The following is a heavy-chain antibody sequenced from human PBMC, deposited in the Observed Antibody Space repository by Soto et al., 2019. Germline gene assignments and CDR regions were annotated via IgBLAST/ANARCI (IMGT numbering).Heavy chain of an antibody. CDR3: ARSGIVVALHPEYNGMDS. CDR1: GGTFSSYV. V-gene: IGHV1-69*12. CDR2: IIPIFGTT. Sequence: QVQLVQSGAEVKKPGSSVKVSCKASGGTFSSYVISWVRQAPGQGLEWMGGIIPIFGTTNYAQKFQGRVTITADESTGPAYMELSILRSEDTAMYYCARSGIVVALHPEYNGMDSWGQGTTVTVSS. D-gene: IGHD3-22*01. J-gene: IGHJ6*02.